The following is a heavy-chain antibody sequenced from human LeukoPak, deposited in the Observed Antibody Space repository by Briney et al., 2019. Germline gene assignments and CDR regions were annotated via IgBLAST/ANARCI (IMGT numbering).Heavy chain of an antibody. J-gene: IGHJ6*02. V-gene: IGHV3-30-3*01. CDR1: GFTFSSYA. D-gene: IGHD3-22*01. CDR3: AREPEIVVVITAHGMDV. Sequence: GGSLRLSCAASGFTFSSYAMHWVRQAPGKGLEWVAVISYDGSNKYYADSVKGRFTISRDNSKNTLYLQMNSLRAEDTAVYYCAREPEIVVVITAHGMDVWGQGTTVTVSS. CDR2: ISYDGSNK.